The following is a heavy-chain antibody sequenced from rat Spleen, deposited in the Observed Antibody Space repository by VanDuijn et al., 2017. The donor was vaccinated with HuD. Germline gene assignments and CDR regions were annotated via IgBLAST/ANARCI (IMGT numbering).Heavy chain of an antibody. CDR1: GFNFNDYW. CDR3: ATQGTRRVYLRNWFTY. Sequence: EVQLVESGGGLVQPGRSMKLSCAASGFNFNDYWMGWVRQAPTKGLEWVATIFYDGSRTYYRDSVKGRFTISRDNAKSTLYLQMDSLRSEDTATYYCATQGTRRVYLRNWFTYWGQGTLVTVSS. D-gene: IGHD1-4*01. V-gene: IGHV5S10*01. J-gene: IGHJ3*01. CDR2: IFYDGSRT.